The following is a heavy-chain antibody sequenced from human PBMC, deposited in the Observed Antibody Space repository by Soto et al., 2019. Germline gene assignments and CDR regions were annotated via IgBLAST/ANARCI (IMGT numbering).Heavy chain of an antibody. CDR2: ISYDGSNK. D-gene: IGHD5-18*01. V-gene: IGHV3-30-3*01. Sequence: GGSLRLSCAASGFTFSSYAMHWVRQAPGKGLEWVAVISYDGSNKYYADSVKGRFTISRDNSKNTLYLQMNSLRAEDTAVYYCARDRGYSYGFYYYYYGMDVWGQGTKVTVSS. CDR3: ARDRGYSYGFYYYYYGMDV. CDR1: GFTFSSYA. J-gene: IGHJ6*02.